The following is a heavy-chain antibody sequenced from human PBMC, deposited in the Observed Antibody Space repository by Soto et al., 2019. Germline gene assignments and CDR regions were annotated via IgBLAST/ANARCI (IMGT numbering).Heavy chain of an antibody. CDR2: ISYDGSNK. CDR3: AKDIVVVVAADYYYYGMDV. CDR1: GFTFSSYG. J-gene: IGHJ6*02. Sequence: PGGSLRLSCAASGFTFSSYGMHWVRQAPGKGLEWVAVISYDGSNKYYADSVKGRFTISGDNSKNTLYLQMNSLRAEDTAVYYCAKDIVVVVAADYYYYGMDVWGQGTTVTVSS. D-gene: IGHD2-15*01. V-gene: IGHV3-30*18.